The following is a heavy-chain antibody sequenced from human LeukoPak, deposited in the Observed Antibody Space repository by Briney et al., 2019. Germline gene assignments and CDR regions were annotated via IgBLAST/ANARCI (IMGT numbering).Heavy chain of an antibody. Sequence: SETLSLTCTVSGGSISSYYWSWIRQPPGKGLEWIGYIYYSGSTNYNPSLKSRATISVDTSKNQFSLKLSSVTAADTAVYYCARFSGYDAFDIWGQGTMVTVSS. D-gene: IGHD5-12*01. CDR1: GGSISSYY. CDR3: ARFSGYDAFDI. CDR2: IYYSGST. J-gene: IGHJ3*02. V-gene: IGHV4-59*01.